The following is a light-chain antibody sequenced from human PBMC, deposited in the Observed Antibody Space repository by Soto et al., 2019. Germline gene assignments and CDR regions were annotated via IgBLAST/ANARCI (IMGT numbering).Light chain of an antibody. V-gene: IGKV3-20*01. J-gene: IGKJ1*01. CDR3: QQYDNSAT. CDR1: QSVSSNY. CDR2: GAS. Sequence: EIVLTQSPDTRSLSPGERATLSGRGSQSVSSNYLAWYQHKPGQAPRLLIYGASSRATGIPDRFRGSGSGTDFTLTISRLEPEDFAVYYCQQYDNSATFGQGTKVEIK.